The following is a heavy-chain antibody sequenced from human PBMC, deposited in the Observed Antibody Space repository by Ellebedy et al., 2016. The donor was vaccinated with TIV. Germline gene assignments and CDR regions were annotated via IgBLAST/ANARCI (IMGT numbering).Heavy chain of an antibody. J-gene: IGHJ4*02. D-gene: IGHD6-19*01. CDR1: GYTFTSYF. V-gene: IGHV1-46*04. CDR2: INPSTGST. Sequence: AASVKVSCKASGYTFTSYFIHWVRQAPGQGPEWMGIINPSTGSTTYAQKLQGRVTMTRDTSTSTVYMELSSLRSEDTAVYFWARSRSSGWLHTPDYWGQGTLVTVSS. CDR3: ARSRSSGWLHTPDY.